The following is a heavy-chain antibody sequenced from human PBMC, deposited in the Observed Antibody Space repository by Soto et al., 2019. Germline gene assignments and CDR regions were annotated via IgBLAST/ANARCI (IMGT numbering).Heavy chain of an antibody. D-gene: IGHD3-3*01. V-gene: IGHV3-7*05. CDR3: ARVRDFWSGSLRYYGMDV. CDR2: IKQDGSEK. J-gene: IGHJ6*02. Sequence: GGSLRLSCAASGFTFSSYWMSWVRQAPGKGLEWVANIKQDGSEKYYVDSVKGRFTISRDNAKNSLYLQMNSLRAEDTAVYYCARVRDFWSGSLRYYGMDVWGQGTTVTVSS. CDR1: GFTFSSYW.